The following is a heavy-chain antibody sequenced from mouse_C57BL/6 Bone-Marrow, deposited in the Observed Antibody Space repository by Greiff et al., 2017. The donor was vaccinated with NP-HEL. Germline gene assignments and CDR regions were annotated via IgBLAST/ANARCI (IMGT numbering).Heavy chain of an antibody. Sequence: QVQLQQPGAELVKPGASVKLSCKASGYTFTSYWMHWVKQRPGQGLEWIGMIHPNSGSTNYNEKFKSKATLTVDKSSSTAYMQLSSLTSEDSAVYYCARPPQATFAWFAYWGQGTLVTVSA. CDR1: GYTFTSYW. D-gene: IGHD3-2*02. CDR3: ARPPQATFAWFAY. CDR2: IHPNSGST. J-gene: IGHJ3*01. V-gene: IGHV1-64*01.